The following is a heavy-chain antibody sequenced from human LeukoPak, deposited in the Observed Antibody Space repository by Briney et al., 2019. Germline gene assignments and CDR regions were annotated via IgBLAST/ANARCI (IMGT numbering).Heavy chain of an antibody. CDR1: GFTFSSYG. D-gene: IGHD3-10*01. J-gene: IGHJ4*02. CDR3: AKTHFFTSVVRFGELLSSFDY. Sequence: GRSLRLSCAASGFTFSSYGMHWVRQAPGKGLEWVAVISYDGSNKYYADSVKGRFTISRDNSKNTLYLQMNSLRAEDTAVYYCAKTHFFTSVVRFGELLSSFDYWGQGTLVTVSS. V-gene: IGHV3-30*18. CDR2: ISYDGSNK.